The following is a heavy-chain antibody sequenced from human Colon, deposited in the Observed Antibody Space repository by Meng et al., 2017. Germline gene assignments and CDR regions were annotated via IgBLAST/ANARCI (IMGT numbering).Heavy chain of an antibody. D-gene: IGHD2-2*01. CDR3: ARVSSSDWYGFGFDY. V-gene: IGHV4-38-2*01. CDR1: GFSISSSLY. J-gene: IGHJ4*02. Sequence: SETLSLTCGVSGFSISSSLYWGWIRQPPGEGLEWIGSIYHSGSTYYNPSLKSRVTISVDTSKNQFSLKLTSVTAADTAVYYCARVSSSDWYGFGFDYWGQGILDTVSS. CDR2: IYHSGST.